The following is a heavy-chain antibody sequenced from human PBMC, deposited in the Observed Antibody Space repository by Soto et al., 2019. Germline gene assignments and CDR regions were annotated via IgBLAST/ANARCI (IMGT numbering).Heavy chain of an antibody. D-gene: IGHD6-6*01. V-gene: IGHV3-33*01. Sequence: GGSMRVSCAAAGLTFSSYGMHWVRQDTGKGLEWVAVIWYDGSNKYYADSVKGRFTISRDNSKNTLHLQMNSLRAEDTAVYYCARDQGGIAARYYFDYWGQGTLVTVSS. CDR3: ARDQGGIAARYYFDY. CDR1: GLTFSSYG. CDR2: IWYDGSNK. J-gene: IGHJ4*02.